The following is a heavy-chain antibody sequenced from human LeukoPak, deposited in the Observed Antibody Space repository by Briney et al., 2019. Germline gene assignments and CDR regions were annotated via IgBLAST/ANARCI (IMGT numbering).Heavy chain of an antibody. J-gene: IGHJ6*03. CDR1: GYTFTGYY. CDR3: ARDLKYHLRVHGYYMDV. CDR2: INPNSGGT. D-gene: IGHD2-2*01. V-gene: IGHV1-2*02. Sequence: ASVKVSCKASGYTFTGYYMHWVQQAPGQGLEWMGWINPNSGGTNYAQKFQGRVTMTRDTSISTAYMELSRLRSDDTAVYYCARDLKYHLRVHGYYMDVWGKGTTVTVSS.